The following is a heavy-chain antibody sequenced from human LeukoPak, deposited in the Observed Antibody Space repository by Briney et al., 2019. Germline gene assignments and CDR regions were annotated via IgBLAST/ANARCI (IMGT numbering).Heavy chain of an antibody. J-gene: IGHJ6*03. Sequence: GGSLRLSCAASGFTFSSCSMNWVRQAPGEGLEWVSAISSDSSYIYYADSVRGRFTISRDNAKNSLYLHMNSLRAEDTAVYYCARIRDFGASYHYFYMDVWGKGTTVTVSS. CDR3: ARIRDFGASYHYFYMDV. CDR2: ISSDSSYI. D-gene: IGHD4-17*01. V-gene: IGHV3-21*01. CDR1: GFTFSSCS.